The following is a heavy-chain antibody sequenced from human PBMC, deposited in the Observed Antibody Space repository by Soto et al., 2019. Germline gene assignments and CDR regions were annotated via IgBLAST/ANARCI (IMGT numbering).Heavy chain of an antibody. V-gene: IGHV3-30*18. CDR2: ISYDGSNK. CDR1: GFTFSSYG. Sequence: GGSLRLSCAASGFTFSSYGMHWVRQAPGKGLEWVAVISYDGSNKYYADSVKGRFTISRDNSKNTLYLQMNSLRAEDTAVYYFAKLSGYSSSWANYYYYGMDVWGQGTTVTVSS. J-gene: IGHJ6*02. CDR3: AKLSGYSSSWANYYYYGMDV. D-gene: IGHD6-13*01.